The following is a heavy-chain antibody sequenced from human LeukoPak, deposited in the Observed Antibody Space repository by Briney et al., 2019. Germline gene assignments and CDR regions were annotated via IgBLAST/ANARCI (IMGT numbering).Heavy chain of an antibody. CDR1: GFTFSSYG. CDR2: IWYDGSNK. CDR3: ARDNTRTTPIILGDY. J-gene: IGHJ4*02. Sequence: GGSLRLSCAASGFTFSSYGMHWVCQAPGKGLEWVAVIWYDGSNKYYADSVKGRFTISRDNSKNTLYLQMNSLGAEDTAVYYCARDNTRTTPIILGDYWGQGTLVTVSS. V-gene: IGHV3-33*01. D-gene: IGHD2-15*01.